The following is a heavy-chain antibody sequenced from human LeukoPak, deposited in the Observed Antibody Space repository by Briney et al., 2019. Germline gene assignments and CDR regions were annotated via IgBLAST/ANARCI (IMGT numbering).Heavy chain of an antibody. CDR2: ISYDGSNK. D-gene: IGHD3-22*01. V-gene: IGHV3-30*18. CDR1: GFTFSSYG. J-gene: IGHJ4*02. Sequence: GGSLRLSCAASGFTFSSYGMHWVRQAPGKGLEWVAVISYDGSNKYYADSVKGRFTISRDNSKNTRHLQMNSLRAEDTAVYYCAKVYDSSGFYSYYFDYWGQGTLVTVSS. CDR3: AKVYDSSGFYSYYFDY.